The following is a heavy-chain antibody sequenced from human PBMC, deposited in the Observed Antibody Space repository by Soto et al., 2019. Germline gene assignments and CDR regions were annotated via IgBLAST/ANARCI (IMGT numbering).Heavy chain of an antibody. CDR1: GGSVSSGSYY. CDR3: ASYSSGWYDVIY. J-gene: IGHJ4*02. Sequence: QVQLQESGPGLVKPSETLSLTCTVSGGSVSSGSYYWSWIRQPPGKGLEWIGYIYYSVSTNYNPSLKNRVTISVDTSKNQFSLKVSSVTAADTAVYYCASYSSGWYDVIYWGQGTLVTVSS. D-gene: IGHD6-19*01. CDR2: IYYSVST. V-gene: IGHV4-61*01.